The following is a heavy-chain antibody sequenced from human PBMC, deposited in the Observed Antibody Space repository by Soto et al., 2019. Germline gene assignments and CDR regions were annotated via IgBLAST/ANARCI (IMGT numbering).Heavy chain of an antibody. V-gene: IGHV3-9*01. CDR2: ISWNSGSI. CDR1: GFTFDDYA. J-gene: IGHJ1*01. Sequence: EVQLVESGGGLVQPGRSLRLSCAASGFTFDDYAMHWVRQAPGKGLEWVSGISWNSGSIGYADSVKGRFTISRDNDKNSLYLQMNSLRAEDTALYYCAKGQIRARPGLGEYFQHWGQGALVTVSA. D-gene: IGHD6-6*01. CDR3: AKGQIRARPGLGEYFQH.